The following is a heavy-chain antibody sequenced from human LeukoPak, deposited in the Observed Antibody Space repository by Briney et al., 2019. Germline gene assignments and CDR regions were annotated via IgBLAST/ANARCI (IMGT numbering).Heavy chain of an antibody. CDR2: VKSKSDGGTT. Sequence: GGSLRLSCVVSGFTFINAWMTWVRQAPGKGLEWVGRVKSKSDGGTTDYAAPVKGRFTISRDDSKNTLYLQMKSLEIEDTAVYYCTTLGGGAAPDWGQGTLVTVSS. V-gene: IGHV3-15*01. CDR3: TTLGGGAAPD. CDR1: GFTFINAW. D-gene: IGHD3-16*01. J-gene: IGHJ4*02.